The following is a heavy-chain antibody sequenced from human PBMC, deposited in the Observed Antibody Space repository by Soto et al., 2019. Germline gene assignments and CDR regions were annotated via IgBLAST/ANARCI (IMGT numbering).Heavy chain of an antibody. Sequence: SETLSLTCAVNGGSFRDYYWSWIRQAPGKGLEWNGEINQRGTTHYNPSLKRRVNITIDTSKNQFSLNLTSVTAADTATYYCARDIITVIGGQIYYSCGMDVWGQGTTVTVSS. CDR3: ARDIITVIGGQIYYSCGMDV. V-gene: IGHV4-34*01. CDR1: GGSFRDYY. J-gene: IGHJ6*02. D-gene: IGHD3-10*01. CDR2: INQRGTT.